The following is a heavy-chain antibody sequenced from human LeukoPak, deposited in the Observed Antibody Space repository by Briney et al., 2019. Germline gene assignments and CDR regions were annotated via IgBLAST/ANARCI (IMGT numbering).Heavy chain of an antibody. J-gene: IGHJ4*02. V-gene: IGHV3-21*01. CDR2: ISSSSSYI. Sequence: PGGSLRLSRAASGFTFSSYSMNWVRQAPGKGLEWVSSISSSSSYIYYADSVKGRFTISRDNAKNSLYLQMNSLRAEDTAVYYCARLGSSGWAFDYWGQGTLVTVSS. CDR1: GFTFSSYS. CDR3: ARLGSSGWAFDY. D-gene: IGHD6-19*01.